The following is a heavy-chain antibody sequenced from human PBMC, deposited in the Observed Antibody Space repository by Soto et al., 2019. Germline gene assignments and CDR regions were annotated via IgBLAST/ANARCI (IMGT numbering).Heavy chain of an antibody. V-gene: IGHV4-59*01. CDR2: IYYSAST. CDR1: GAPISDYY. Sequence: SETLSLTCTVSGAPISDYYCTWIRQPPGKGLEWIGYIYYSASTNYNPSLKSRVTISVDTSKNQFSLKLSSVTAADTAVYYCASGEVQDGYTFFDYWGQGALVTVSS. CDR3: ASGEVQDGYTFFDY. D-gene: IGHD5-12*01. J-gene: IGHJ4*02.